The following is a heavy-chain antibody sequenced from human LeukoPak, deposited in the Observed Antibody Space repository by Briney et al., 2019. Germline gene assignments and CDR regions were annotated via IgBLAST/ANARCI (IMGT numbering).Heavy chain of an antibody. Sequence: PWGSLRLSCAASGFTFDDYGMSWVRQAPGKGLEWVSAISGSGGSTYYADSVKGRFTISRDNSKNTLYLQMNSLRAEDTAVYYCAKDYSIAVAGTGRVVAFDIWGQGTMVTVSS. D-gene: IGHD6-19*01. CDR1: GFTFDDYG. CDR3: AKDYSIAVAGTGRVVAFDI. V-gene: IGHV3-23*01. CDR2: ISGSGGST. J-gene: IGHJ3*02.